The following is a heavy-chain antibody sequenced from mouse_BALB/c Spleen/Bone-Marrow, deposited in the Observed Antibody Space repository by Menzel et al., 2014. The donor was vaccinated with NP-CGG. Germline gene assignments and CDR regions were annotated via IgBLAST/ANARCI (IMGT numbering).Heavy chain of an antibody. D-gene: IGHD4-1*01. J-gene: IGHJ4*01. CDR3: ARGLGYYAMDY. CDR2: IHYSDNI. V-gene: IGHV3-1*02. CDR1: GYSITSGYS. Sequence: EVQLVESGPDLVKPSQSLSLTCTVTGYSITSGYSWHWIRQFPGNKLEWMGYIHYSDNIKYNPSLKSRISITRDTSKNQFFLQLNSVTTEDTASYYCARGLGYYAMDYWGQGTSVTVSS.